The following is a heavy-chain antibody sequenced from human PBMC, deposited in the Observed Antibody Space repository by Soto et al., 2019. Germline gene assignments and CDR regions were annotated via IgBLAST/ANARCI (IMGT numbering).Heavy chain of an antibody. CDR2: ISYDGSNK. V-gene: IGHV3-30*18. Sequence: GGSLRLSCAASGFTFSSYGMHWVRQAPDKGLEWVAVISYDGSNKYYADSVKGRFTISRDNSKNTLYLQMNSLRAEDTAVYYCAKDVSEGVYSSSSKIYYYYYYMDVWGKGTTVTVSS. CDR3: AKDVSEGVYSSSSKIYYYYYYMDV. D-gene: IGHD6-6*01. J-gene: IGHJ6*03. CDR1: GFTFSSYG.